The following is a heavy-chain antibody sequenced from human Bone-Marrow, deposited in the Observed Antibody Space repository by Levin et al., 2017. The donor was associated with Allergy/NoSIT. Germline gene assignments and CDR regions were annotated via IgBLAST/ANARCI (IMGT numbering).Heavy chain of an antibody. D-gene: IGHD2-8*02. CDR3: ARGIIGDVRVAHKEAFDI. CDR1: GFTFSIYS. V-gene: IGHV3-21*01. Sequence: SCTVSGFTFSIYSINWVRQAPGKGLEWVSSISSSGSDMYYVDSVKGRFTISRDNAKNSLTLQMNSLRAEDTAVYYCARGIIGDVRVAHKEAFDIWGQGPMVSVSS. CDR2: ISSSGSDM. J-gene: IGHJ3*02.